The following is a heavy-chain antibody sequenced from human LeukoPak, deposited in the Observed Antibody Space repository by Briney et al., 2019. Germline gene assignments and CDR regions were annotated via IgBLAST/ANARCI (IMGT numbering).Heavy chain of an antibody. CDR2: ISSNGGST. Sequence: PGGSLRLSCAASGFTFSSYAMHWVRQAPGKGLEYVSAISSNGGSTYYANSVKGRFTISRDNSKNTLYLQMGSLRAEDMAVYYCARDANWGSPLYYFDYWGQGILVTVSS. CDR3: ARDANWGSPLYYFDY. CDR1: GFTFSSYA. D-gene: IGHD7-27*01. J-gene: IGHJ4*02. V-gene: IGHV3-64*01.